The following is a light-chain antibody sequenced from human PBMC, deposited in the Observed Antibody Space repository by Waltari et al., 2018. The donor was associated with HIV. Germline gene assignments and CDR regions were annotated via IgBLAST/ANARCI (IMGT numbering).Light chain of an antibody. CDR3: QQYYSTPRRT. CDR2: WAS. Sequence: DIVMTQSPDSLAVSLGERATINCKSSQRVLYSSNNKNYLAWYQQKPGQPPKLLIYWASTRESGVPDRFSGSGSGTDFTLTISSLQAEDVAVYYCQQYYSTPRRTFGQGTKLEIK. J-gene: IGKJ2*02. V-gene: IGKV4-1*01. CDR1: QRVLYSSNNKNY.